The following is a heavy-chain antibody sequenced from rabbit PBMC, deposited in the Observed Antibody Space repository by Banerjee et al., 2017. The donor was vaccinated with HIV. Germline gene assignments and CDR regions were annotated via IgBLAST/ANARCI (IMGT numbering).Heavy chain of an antibody. CDR2: ISGGSSGST. J-gene: IGHJ2*01. D-gene: IGHD7-1*01. Sequence: QSLEESGGDLVKPGASLTLTCTASGFSFSSSYYMCWVRQAPGKGLEWIACISGGSSGSTYYASWAKGRFTISETSSTTVTLKMTSLTAADTATYFCARVDYAGYGHDAFDPWGPGTLVTVS. CDR3: ARVDYAGYGHDAFDP. V-gene: IGHV1S40*01. CDR1: GFSFSSSYY.